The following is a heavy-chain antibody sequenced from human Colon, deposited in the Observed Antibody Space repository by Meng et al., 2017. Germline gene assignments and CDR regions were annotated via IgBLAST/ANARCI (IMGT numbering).Heavy chain of an antibody. CDR2: IYYSGST. Sequence: PGPVCVRPSETLSLTCTVSGGPAISHSYYWSWFRQTTEKELECIGFIYYSGSTNYNPSLKSRVTISVDTSKNQFSLKVSYVTAAETAVYYCARDSGYDKNWFNPWGQGTLVTVSS. J-gene: IGHJ5*02. CDR1: GGPAISHSYY. D-gene: IGHD5-12*01. CDR3: ARDSGYDKNWFNP. V-gene: IGHV4-61*01.